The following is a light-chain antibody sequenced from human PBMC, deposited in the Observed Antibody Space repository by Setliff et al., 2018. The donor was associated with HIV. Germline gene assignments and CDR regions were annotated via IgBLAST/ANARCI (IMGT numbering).Light chain of an antibody. Sequence: QSALTQPASVSGSPGQSITISCTGTSSDVGGYNYVSWYQQHPGKAPKLRIYDVSNRPSGVSNRFSGSKSGNTASLTISGLQAEDEADYYYSSYTSTSTLLVFGTGTKVTVL. CDR1: SSDVGGYNY. CDR2: DVS. J-gene: IGLJ1*01. V-gene: IGLV2-14*03. CDR3: SSYTSTSTLLV.